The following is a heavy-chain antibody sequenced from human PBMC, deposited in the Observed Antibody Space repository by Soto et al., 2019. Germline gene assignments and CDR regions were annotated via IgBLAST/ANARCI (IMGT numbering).Heavy chain of an antibody. CDR3: ASDGPPPWFDS. CDR1: GDSIKTETW. J-gene: IGHJ5*01. CDR2: IKHTGDA. V-gene: IGHV4-4*02. Sequence: QVHLQESGPGLVKPSETLSLTCAVSGDSIKTETWWSWLRQLPGTGLEWIGEIKHTGDANANPALRGRVSTSAARTKTQFFLNLRSVSAADTAVYFCASDGPPPWFDSWGQRTLVT.